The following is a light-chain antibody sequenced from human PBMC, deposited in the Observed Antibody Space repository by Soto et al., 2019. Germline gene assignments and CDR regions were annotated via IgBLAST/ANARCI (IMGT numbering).Light chain of an antibody. CDR1: SSNIGAGYD. CDR2: GNS. Sequence: QSVLTQPPSVSGAPGQRVTISCTGSSSNIGAGYDVHWYQQLPGTAPKLLIYGNSNRPSGVPDRFSGSKSGTSASLAITGLQAEDEADYYCPSYDSSLSGDVFGPGTKLTVL. V-gene: IGLV1-40*01. CDR3: PSYDSSLSGDV. J-gene: IGLJ1*01.